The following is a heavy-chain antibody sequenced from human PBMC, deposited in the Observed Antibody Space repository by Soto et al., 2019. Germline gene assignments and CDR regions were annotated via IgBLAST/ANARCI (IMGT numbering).Heavy chain of an antibody. CDR1: GGTFSSYA. CDR2: IIPIFGTA. Sequence: QVQLVQSGAEVKKPGSSVKVSCKASGGTFSSYAISWVRQAPGQGLEWMGGIIPIFGTANYAQKFQGRVTITADESTSTAYMDVSSLRSDDTAVYYCAIELSYYGSGSYPPNYSYGMDVWGQGTTVTVSS. J-gene: IGHJ6*02. CDR3: AIELSYYGSGSYPPNYSYGMDV. V-gene: IGHV1-69*12. D-gene: IGHD3-10*01.